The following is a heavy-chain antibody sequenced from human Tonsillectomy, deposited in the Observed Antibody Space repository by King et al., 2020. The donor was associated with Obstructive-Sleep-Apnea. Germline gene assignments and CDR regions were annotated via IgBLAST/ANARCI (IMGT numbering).Heavy chain of an antibody. CDR2: ISFDGSNK. CDR3: ARGLSYDFWSGYPPDY. D-gene: IGHD3-3*01. J-gene: IGHJ4*02. Sequence: VQLVESGGGVVQPGRSLRLSCAASGFTFNIYAMHWVRQAPGKGLEWGAVISFDGSNKYYADSVKGRFTISRDNSKNTLYLQMNGLRGEDTALYYCARGLSYDFWSGYPPDYWGQGTLVTVSS. CDR1: GFTFNIYA. V-gene: IGHV3-30*04.